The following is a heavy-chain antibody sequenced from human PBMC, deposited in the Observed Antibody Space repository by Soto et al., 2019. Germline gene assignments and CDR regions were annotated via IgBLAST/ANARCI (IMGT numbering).Heavy chain of an antibody. Sequence: GESLKISCKGSGYSFTSYWIGWVRQMPGKGLEWMGIIYPGDSDTRYSPSFQGQVTISADKSISTAYLQWSSLKASDTAMYYCARLSEVGVAATFTDRWFDPWGQGTLVTVSS. V-gene: IGHV5-51*01. D-gene: IGHD2-15*01. CDR3: ARLSEVGVAATFTDRWFDP. CDR2: IYPGDSDT. J-gene: IGHJ5*02. CDR1: GYSFTSYW.